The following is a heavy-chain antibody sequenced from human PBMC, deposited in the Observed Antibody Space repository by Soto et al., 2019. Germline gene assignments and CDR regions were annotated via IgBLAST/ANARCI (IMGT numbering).Heavy chain of an antibody. CDR1: GFTFSNTW. Sequence: GGSLRLSCAASGFTFSNTWMNWVRQAPGKGLQYVSAISSHGGSTDYADSVKGRFTISRDNSKNTLYLQMSSLGTEDTAVYYCVKSLVAFGSGPGIFGMDVWGQGTTVTVSS. D-gene: IGHD3-10*01. J-gene: IGHJ6*02. V-gene: IGHV3-64D*06. CDR2: ISSHGGST. CDR3: VKSLVAFGSGPGIFGMDV.